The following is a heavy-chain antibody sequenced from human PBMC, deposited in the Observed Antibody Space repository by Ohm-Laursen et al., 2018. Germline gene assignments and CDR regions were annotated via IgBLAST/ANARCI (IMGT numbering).Heavy chain of an antibody. V-gene: IGHV4-59*08. CDR1: GGSISSYY. D-gene: IGHD3-22*01. CDR3: ARVLGYYDSSGYGSYYYYGMDV. Sequence: PGTLSLTCTVSGGSISSYYWSWIRQPPGKGLEWIGYIYYSGSTNYNPSLKSRVTISVDTSKNHFPLKLSSVTAADTAVYYGARVLGYYDSSGYGSYYYYGMDVWGQGTTVTVSS. CDR2: IYYSGST. J-gene: IGHJ6*02.